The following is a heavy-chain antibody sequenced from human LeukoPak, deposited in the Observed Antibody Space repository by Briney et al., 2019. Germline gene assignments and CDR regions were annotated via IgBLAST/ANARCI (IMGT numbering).Heavy chain of an antibody. J-gene: IGHJ4*02. CDR3: ARFARVPDN. CDR2: IYYSGST. CDR1: GGSISSSSYY. V-gene: IGHV4-39*07. Sequence: PSETLSLTCTVSGGSISSSSYYWGWIRQPPGKGLEWIGSIYYSGSTYYNPSLKSRVTISVDTSKNQFSLKLSSVTAADTAVYYCARFARVPDNWGQGILVTVSS. D-gene: IGHD6-6*01.